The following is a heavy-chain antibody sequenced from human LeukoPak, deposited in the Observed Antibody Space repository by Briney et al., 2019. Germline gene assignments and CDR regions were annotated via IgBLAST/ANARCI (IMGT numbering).Heavy chain of an antibody. V-gene: IGHV1-69*04. D-gene: IGHD5-12*01. J-gene: IGHJ3*02. CDR2: IIPILGIA. CDR3: ARDNTVSFYDIVATENAFDI. CDR1: GGTFSSYA. Sequence: SVKVSCKASGGTFSSYAVSWVRQAPGQGLEWMGRIIPILGIANYAQKFQGRVTITADKSTSTAYMELSSLRSEDTAAYYCARDNTVSFYDIVATENAFDIWGQGTMVTVSS.